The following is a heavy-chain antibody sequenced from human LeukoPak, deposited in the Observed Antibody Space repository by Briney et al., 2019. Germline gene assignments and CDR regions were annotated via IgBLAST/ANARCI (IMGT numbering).Heavy chain of an antibody. CDR3: ARLATSTGSYVDY. CDR2: IHDGDGT. V-gene: IGHV3-53*01. D-gene: IGHD1-26*01. CDR1: GFTVSSKY. J-gene: IGHJ4*02. Sequence: PGGSLRLSCAASGFTVSSKYMSWVRQAPGKGLEWLLVIHDGDGTYYADSVKARFTISRDNSKNTLYLQMNSLRAEDTAVYYCARLATSTGSYVDYWGQGTLVTVSS.